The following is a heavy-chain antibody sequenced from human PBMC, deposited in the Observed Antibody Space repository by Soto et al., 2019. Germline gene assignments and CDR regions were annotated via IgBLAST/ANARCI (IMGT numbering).Heavy chain of an antibody. CDR1: GYTFTSYG. V-gene: IGHV1-18*01. CDR3: ARVRYCSGGSCYSASRWFDP. CDR2: IRAYNGNT. Sequence: ASVKVSCKASGYTFTSYGISWVRQAPGQGLEWMGWIRAYNGNTNYAQKLQGRVTMTTDTSTSTAYMELRSLRSDDTAVYYCARVRYCSGGSCYSASRWFDPWGQGTLVTVSS. J-gene: IGHJ5*02. D-gene: IGHD2-15*01.